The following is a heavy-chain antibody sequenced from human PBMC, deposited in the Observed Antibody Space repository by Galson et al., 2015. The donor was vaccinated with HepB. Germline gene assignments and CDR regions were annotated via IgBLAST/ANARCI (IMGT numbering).Heavy chain of an antibody. CDR3: AKGISGSYPDYYFDF. D-gene: IGHD1-26*01. J-gene: IGHJ4*02. CDR2: ISNSGYST. Sequence: SLRLSCEASGFTFKNYPMTWVRQAPGKGLEWVSAISNSGYSTDYADSVKGRFTISRDNSKSTLSLQMSSLRAEDTAVYYCAKGISGSYPDYYFDFWGQGTLVTVSS. CDR1: GFTFKNYP. V-gene: IGHV3-23*01.